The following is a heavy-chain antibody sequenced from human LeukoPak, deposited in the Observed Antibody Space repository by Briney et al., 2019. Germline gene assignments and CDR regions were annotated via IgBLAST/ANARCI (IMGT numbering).Heavy chain of an antibody. V-gene: IGHV3-7*01. Sequence: PGGSLRLSCAASGFTFRGYRMNWVRQAPGKGLEWVAYIKQEGGEKYYVDSVKGRFTISRDNAKNSLYLQMNSLGAEDTAVYYCASGRPFDYWGQGTLVTVSS. D-gene: IGHD1-26*01. J-gene: IGHJ4*02. CDR2: IKQEGGEK. CDR3: ASGRPFDY. CDR1: GFTFRGYR.